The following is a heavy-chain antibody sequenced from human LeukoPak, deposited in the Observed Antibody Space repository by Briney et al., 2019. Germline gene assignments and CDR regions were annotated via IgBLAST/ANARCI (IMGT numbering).Heavy chain of an antibody. D-gene: IGHD2-15*01. J-gene: IGHJ4*02. V-gene: IGHV4-59*08. Sequence: SETLSLTCTVSGGSISSYCWSWIRQPPGKGLEWIGYIYYSGRTNYNPSLKSRVTISVDTSKNQFSLKLSSVTAADTAVYYCASTYCSGGSCYWALDYWGQGTLVTVSS. CDR1: GGSISSYC. CDR3: ASTYCSGGSCYWALDY. CDR2: IYYSGRT.